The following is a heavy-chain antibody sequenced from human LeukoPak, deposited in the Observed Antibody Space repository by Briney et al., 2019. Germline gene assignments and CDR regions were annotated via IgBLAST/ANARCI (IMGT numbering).Heavy chain of an antibody. CDR3: AKDPIRGVRPYYFSS. D-gene: IGHD3-10*01. Sequence: GGSLRLSCAAYGFTFSSYGMQWVRQAPGKGLEWVAFIHYDGSNKYYANSVKGRFTISRDNSKNTLYLHMNSLRAEDTAVYYCAKDPIRGVRPYYFSSWGQGTLVTVSS. CDR1: GFTFSSYG. V-gene: IGHV3-30*02. CDR2: IHYDGSNK. J-gene: IGHJ4*02.